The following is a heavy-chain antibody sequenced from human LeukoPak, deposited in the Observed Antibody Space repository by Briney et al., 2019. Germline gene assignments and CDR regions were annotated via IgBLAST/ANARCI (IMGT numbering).Heavy chain of an antibody. Sequence: SETLSLTCTVSGGSISSYYWSWIRQPPGKGLEWIGYIYYSGSTNYNPSLKSRVTISVDTSKNQFSLKLSSVTAADTAVYYCARTKRVKLVVVITYYYFDYWGQGTLVTVSS. CDR2: IYYSGST. CDR1: GGSISSYY. D-gene: IGHD3-22*01. J-gene: IGHJ4*02. CDR3: ARTKRVKLVVVITYYYFDY. V-gene: IGHV4-59*12.